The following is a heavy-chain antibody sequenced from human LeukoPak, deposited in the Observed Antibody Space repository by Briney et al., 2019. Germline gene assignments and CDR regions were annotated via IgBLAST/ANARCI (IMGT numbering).Heavy chain of an antibody. V-gene: IGHV1-18*01. J-gene: IGHJ4*02. CDR2: ISAYNGNT. CDR3: VSDGGVLFGEFPFDY. Sequence: ASVKVSCKASGYTFTRYGISWVRQAPGQGLEWMGWISAYNGNTNYAQKVQGRVTMTTDTSTSTAYMELRRLRSDDTAVYYCVSDGGVLFGEFPFDYWGQGTLVTVSS. CDR1: GYTFTRYG. D-gene: IGHD3-10*01.